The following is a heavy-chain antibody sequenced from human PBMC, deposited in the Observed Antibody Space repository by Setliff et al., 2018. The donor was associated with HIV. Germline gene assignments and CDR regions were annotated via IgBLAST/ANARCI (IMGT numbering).Heavy chain of an antibody. D-gene: IGHD4-17*01. V-gene: IGHV1-46*04. J-gene: IGHJ4*02. Sequence: GASVKVSCKASGYTFTNYYIHGVRQAPGQGLEWMGIINPTGGGITYAQKLQGRVTMTRDTSTRTVYMELSSLRSEDTAVYYCATPGGPTTVATRSTSFRAPIIYWGLGTLVTVSS. CDR1: GYTFTNYY. CDR2: INPTGGGI. CDR3: ATPGGPTTVATRSTSFRAPIIY.